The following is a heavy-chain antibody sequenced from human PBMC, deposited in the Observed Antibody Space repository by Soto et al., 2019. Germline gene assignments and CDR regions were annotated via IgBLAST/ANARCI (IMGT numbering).Heavy chain of an antibody. CDR2: INHSAST. V-gene: IGHV4-34*01. D-gene: IGHD2-2*01. Sequence: QVQLQQWGPGLLKHPGPLSIPCPVSGGSFSGYYWAWISRPQGKGVGGFGEINHSASTNYNPSLKSRATISVDTSNNQFTLKLTSVTAADTAVYYCARLWYQRGPPIYYYYMEVWGKGTTVTVSS. J-gene: IGHJ6*03. CDR3: ARLWYQRGPPIYYYYMEV. CDR1: GGSFSGYY.